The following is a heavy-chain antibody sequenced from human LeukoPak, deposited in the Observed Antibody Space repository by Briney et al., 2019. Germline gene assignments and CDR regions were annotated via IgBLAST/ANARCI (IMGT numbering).Heavy chain of an antibody. D-gene: IGHD2-2*01. CDR3: AREYCSSTSCHEVDV. J-gene: IGHJ6*04. CDR2: IYYSGST. CDR1: GGSISSYY. Sequence: PSETLSLTCTVSGGSISSYYWSWIRQPPGKGLGWIGYIYYSGSTNYNPSLKSRVTISVDTSKNQFSLKLSSVTAADTAVYYCAREYCSSTSCHEVDVWGKGTTVTVSS. V-gene: IGHV4-59*01.